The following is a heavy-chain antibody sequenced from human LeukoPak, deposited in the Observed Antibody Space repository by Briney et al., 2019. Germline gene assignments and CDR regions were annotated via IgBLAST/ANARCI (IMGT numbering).Heavy chain of an antibody. D-gene: IGHD6-19*01. CDR1: GLTFSNFG. Sequence: GRSLRLSCVASGLTFSNFGMHWVRQAPGKGLEWVAVISSDGSNKYYADSVKGRFTISRDNSKDTLYLQMNRLRAEDTAVYFCAGGTGWIFDHWGQGTLVTVSS. CDR2: ISSDGSNK. V-gene: IGHV3-30*03. CDR3: AGGTGWIFDH. J-gene: IGHJ4*02.